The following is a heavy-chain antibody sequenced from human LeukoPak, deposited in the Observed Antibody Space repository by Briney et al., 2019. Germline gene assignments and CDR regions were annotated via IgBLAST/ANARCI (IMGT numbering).Heavy chain of an antibody. CDR1: GFTFMSSW. J-gene: IGHJ4*02. D-gene: IGHD2-2*03. CDR3: ATDLHFGYCTATSCANY. Sequence: GGSLRLSCAACGFTFMSSWMTWVRQAAGKGVEGVGRMRSTPDGGATDYAAPVKGRFTISRDDSKNTLYLQMSSLRTEDTAVYYCATDLHFGYCTATSCANYWGQGTLVTVSS. CDR2: MRSTPDGGAT. V-gene: IGHV3-15*01.